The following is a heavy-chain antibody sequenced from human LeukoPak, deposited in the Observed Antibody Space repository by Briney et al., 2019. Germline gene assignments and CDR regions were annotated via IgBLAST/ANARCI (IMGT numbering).Heavy chain of an antibody. J-gene: IGHJ2*01. CDR2: IYTSGST. Sequence: SQTLSLTCTVSGGSISSGSYYWSWIRQPAGKGLEWIGRIYTSGSTNYNPSLKSRVTISVDTSKNQFSLKLSSATAADTAVYYCARDQRSWYFDLWGRGTLVTVSS. V-gene: IGHV4-61*02. CDR3: ARDQRSWYFDL. CDR1: GGSISSGSYY.